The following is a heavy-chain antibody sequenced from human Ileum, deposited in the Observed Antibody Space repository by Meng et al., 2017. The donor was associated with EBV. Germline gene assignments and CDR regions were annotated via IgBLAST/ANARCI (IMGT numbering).Heavy chain of an antibody. CDR3: ARRPTGIDY. CDR1: GGSLSGAY. J-gene: IGHJ4*02. V-gene: IGHV4-34*12. Sequence: QVQLQPWGAGLLTPSDTLSLPCAANGGSLSGAYWNWIRQPPGKGLEWIGEIIHGGSPSYNPSLKSRVTISIDTSKNQLSLMLSSVTAADTAAYYCARRPTGIDYWGQGTLVTVSS. CDR2: IIHGGSP. D-gene: IGHD2-8*02.